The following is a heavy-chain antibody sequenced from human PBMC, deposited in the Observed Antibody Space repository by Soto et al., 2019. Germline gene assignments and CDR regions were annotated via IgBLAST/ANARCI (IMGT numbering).Heavy chain of an antibody. CDR1: GADINSGGFT. D-gene: IGHD6-13*01. CDR2: ISHSGST. V-gene: IGHV4-31*03. J-gene: IGHJ6*02. CDR3: ARHGAYSTSVYYYYGMDV. Sequence: SETLSLTCSVSGADINSGGFTWTWIRQHAGKGLEWLGYISHSGSTDYNPSLKSRLSISGDTSKNHFSLTLTSVTAADAAVYYCARHGAYSTSVYYYYGMDVWGQGTTVTSP.